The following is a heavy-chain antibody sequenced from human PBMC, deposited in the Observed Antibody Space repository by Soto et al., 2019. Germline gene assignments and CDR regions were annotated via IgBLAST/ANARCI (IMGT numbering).Heavy chain of an antibody. CDR2: INTHNGNT. CDR1: GYTFTTYG. D-gene: IGHD6-19*01. J-gene: IGHJ3*02. Sequence: VASVKVSCKASGYTFTTYGISWVRQAPGQGLEWLGWINTHNGNTNYAQNLQGRVIMTADTSTSTAYMELRSLRSDDTAVYYCARMGGWDAFDIRGQGTMVTVSS. V-gene: IGHV1-18*01. CDR3: ARMGGWDAFDI.